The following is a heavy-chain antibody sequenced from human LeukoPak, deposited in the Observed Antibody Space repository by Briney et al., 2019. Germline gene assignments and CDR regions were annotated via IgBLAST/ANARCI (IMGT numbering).Heavy chain of an antibody. Sequence: SETLSLTCTVSGDSISSYYCSWIRQPPGKGLEWIGYIYYSGSTNYNPSLKNRVTISVDTSKNQLSLRLSSVTAADTAVYYCARAVVSWFDPWGQGTLVTVSS. CDR2: IYYSGST. V-gene: IGHV4-59*01. CDR1: GDSISSYY. D-gene: IGHD2-15*01. CDR3: ARAVVSWFDP. J-gene: IGHJ5*02.